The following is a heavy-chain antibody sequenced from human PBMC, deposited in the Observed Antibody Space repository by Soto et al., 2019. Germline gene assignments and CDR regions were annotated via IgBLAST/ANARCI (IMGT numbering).Heavy chain of an antibody. Sequence: GGSLRLSCAASGFTFSSYAMSWVRQAPGKGLEWVSAISGSGGTTDYAAPVKGRFTISRDDSKNTLYLQMNSLKTEDTAVYYCTTASYDYWGQGTLVTVSS. D-gene: IGHD2-2*01. CDR2: ISGSGGTT. CDR3: TTASYDY. CDR1: GFTFSSYA. V-gene: IGHV3-23*01. J-gene: IGHJ4*02.